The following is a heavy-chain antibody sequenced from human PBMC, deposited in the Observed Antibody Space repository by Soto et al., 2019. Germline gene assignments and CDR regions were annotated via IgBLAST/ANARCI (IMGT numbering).Heavy chain of an antibody. V-gene: IGHV1-69*13. CDR1: GGTFSSYA. D-gene: IGHD6-13*01. CDR2: IIPIFGTA. J-gene: IGHJ6*02. Sequence: ASVKVSCKASGGTFSSYAISWVRQAPGQGLEWMGGIIPIFGTANYAQKFQGRVTITADESTSTAYMELSSLRSEDTAVYYCARVFTAAAGKIYYYYGMDVWGQGTTVTVS. CDR3: ARVFTAAAGKIYYYYGMDV.